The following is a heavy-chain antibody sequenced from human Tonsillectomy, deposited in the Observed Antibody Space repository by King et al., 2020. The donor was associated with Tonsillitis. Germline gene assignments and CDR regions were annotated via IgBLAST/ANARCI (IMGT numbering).Heavy chain of an antibody. CDR3: VAVTMALSGDY. CDR1: GFTFSAYA. CDR2: ISNNGGGT. Sequence: VQLVESGGGLVQPGGSLRLSCSASGFTFSAYAMHWVRQAPGKGLEYVSAISNNGGGTYYADSVKGRFTISRDNSKNTLYLQMSSLRPEDTAVYYCVAVTMALSGDYWGQGSLVTVSS. D-gene: IGHD3-10*01. V-gene: IGHV3-64D*06. J-gene: IGHJ4*02.